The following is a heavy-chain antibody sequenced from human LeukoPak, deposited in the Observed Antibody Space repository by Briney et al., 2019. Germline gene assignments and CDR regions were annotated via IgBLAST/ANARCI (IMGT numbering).Heavy chain of an antibody. J-gene: IGHJ4*02. Sequence: SETLSLTCTVSGGSISSFYWSWIRQPPGKGLEYIGYIFYTGTTNRNPSLESRVTISVDTSKNQFSLTLRSVTAADTAVYYCARRTTPRRGEFDYWGQGTLVTVSS. D-gene: IGHD2-15*01. CDR2: IFYTGTT. CDR1: GGSISSFY. CDR3: ARRTTPRRGEFDY. V-gene: IGHV4-59*08.